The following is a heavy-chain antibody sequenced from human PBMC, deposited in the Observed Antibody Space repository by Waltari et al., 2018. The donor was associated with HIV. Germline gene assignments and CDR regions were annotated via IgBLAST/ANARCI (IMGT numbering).Heavy chain of an antibody. J-gene: IGHJ6*02. Sequence: EVQLVESGGGLVQPGGSLRLSCAASGFPFTTPRVHRVRHAPGKGLVGVSRINPDGTDTRYADSVKGRFTISRDNAKNTVYLQVNSLRGEDTSVYYCARGKDCGGGTCDGYHYYGMDVWGQGTTVTVSS. CDR3: ARGKDCGGGTCDGYHYYGMDV. CDR2: INPDGTDT. V-gene: IGHV3-74*01. CDR1: GFPFTTPR. D-gene: IGHD2-15*01.